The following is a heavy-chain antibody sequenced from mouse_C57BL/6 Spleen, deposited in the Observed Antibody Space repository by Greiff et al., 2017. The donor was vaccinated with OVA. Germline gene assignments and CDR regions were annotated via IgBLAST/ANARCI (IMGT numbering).Heavy chain of an antibody. Sequence: VQRVESGAELMKPGASVKLSCKATGYTFTGYWIEWVKQRPGHGLEWIGEILPGSGGTNYNEKFKGKATFTADKSSNTAYMQRSSLASEDSAINYCARKGRIWYLDYWGQGTTLTVSS. CDR3: ARKGRIWYLDY. CDR1: GYTFTGYW. D-gene: IGHD2-1*01. J-gene: IGHJ2*01. V-gene: IGHV1-9*01. CDR2: ILPGSGGT.